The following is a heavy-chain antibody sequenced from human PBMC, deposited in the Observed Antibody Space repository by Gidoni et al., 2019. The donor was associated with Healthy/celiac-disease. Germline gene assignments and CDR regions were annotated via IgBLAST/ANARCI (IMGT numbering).Heavy chain of an antibody. V-gene: IGHV3-23*01. CDR2: ISGSGGST. D-gene: IGHD3-3*01. CDR3: AKARNYDFWSGYQDYYYMDV. Sequence: EVQLLESGGGLVQPGGSLRLSCAASGFTFSSYAMSWVRQAPGKGLEGVSAISGSGGSTYYADSVKGRFTISRDNSKNTLYLQMNSLRAEDTAVYYCAKARNYDFWSGYQDYYYMDVWGKGTTVTVSS. J-gene: IGHJ6*03. CDR1: GFTFSSYA.